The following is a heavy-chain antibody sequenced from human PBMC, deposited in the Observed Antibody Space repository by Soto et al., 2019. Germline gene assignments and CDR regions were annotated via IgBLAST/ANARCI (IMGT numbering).Heavy chain of an antibody. CDR3: ARVVGGIPVAGSWNWFDP. V-gene: IGHV1-18*04. CDR2: ISTYNGNT. Sequence: QVPLVQSGTEVKKPGASVKVSCKASGYTFTSYALSWVRHAPGQGLEWMGWISTYNGNTNYAQNLQGRVTMTTDIATNTAYMELRSLRSDVTAVYYCARVVGGIPVAGSWNWFDPWGQGTLVTVSS. J-gene: IGHJ5*02. CDR1: GYTFTSYA. D-gene: IGHD6-19*01.